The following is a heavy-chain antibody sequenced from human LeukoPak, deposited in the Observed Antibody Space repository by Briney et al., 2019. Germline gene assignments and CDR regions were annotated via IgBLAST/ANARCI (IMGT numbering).Heavy chain of an antibody. CDR3: ARDSGEKTYYDFWSGYYTEY. J-gene: IGHJ4*02. CDR2: IYTSGST. V-gene: IGHV4-4*07. Sequence: SETLSLTCTVSGGSISSYYWSWIRQPAGKGLEWIGRIYTSGSTNYNPSLKSRVTMSVDTSKNQFSLKMSSVTAADTAVYYCARDSGEKTYYDFWSGYYTEYWGQGTLVTVSS. CDR1: GGSISSYY. D-gene: IGHD3-3*01.